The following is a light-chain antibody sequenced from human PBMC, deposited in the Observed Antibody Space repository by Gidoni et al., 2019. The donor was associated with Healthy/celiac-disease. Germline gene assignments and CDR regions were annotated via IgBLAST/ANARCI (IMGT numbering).Light chain of an antibody. CDR2: DAS. CDR1: QSVSSY. CDR3: QQRSNWPPT. Sequence: EIVFTQSPATLSLSPGERATLSCRASQSVSSYLAWYQQKPGQDPRLLIYDASNRATGIPDRLSGSGSGTDFTLTISSLEPEDFAVYYCQQRSNWPPTFGGGTKVEIK. V-gene: IGKV3-11*01. J-gene: IGKJ4*01.